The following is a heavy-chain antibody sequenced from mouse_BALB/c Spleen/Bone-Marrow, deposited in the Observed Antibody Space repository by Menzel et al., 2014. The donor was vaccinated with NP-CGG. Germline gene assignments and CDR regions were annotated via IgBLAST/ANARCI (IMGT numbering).Heavy chain of an antibody. Sequence: VQLKQSGGGLVQPGGSLKLSCAASGFDFSRYWMSWVRQAPGKGLEWIGEINPDSSTINYTPSLKDKFIISRDNAKNTLYLQMSKVRSEDTALYYCARQGYYGKGDYWGQGTTLTVSS. CDR1: GFDFSRYW. CDR3: ARQGYYGKGDY. D-gene: IGHD2-1*01. V-gene: IGHV4-1*02. J-gene: IGHJ2*01. CDR2: INPDSSTI.